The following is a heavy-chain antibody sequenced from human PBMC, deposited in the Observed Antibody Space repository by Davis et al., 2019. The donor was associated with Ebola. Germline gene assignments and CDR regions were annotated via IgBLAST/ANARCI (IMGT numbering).Heavy chain of an antibody. Sequence: GGSLRLSCAASGFSFTSYSMNWVRQAPGKGLEWVGFIRSKANSYATAYAASVKGRFTISRDDSKNTAYLQMNSLKTEDTAVYYCTSPASSGDDYWGQGTLVTVSS. CDR3: TSPASSGDDY. J-gene: IGHJ4*02. D-gene: IGHD2-15*01. CDR2: IRSKANSYAT. CDR1: GFSFTSYS. V-gene: IGHV3-73*01.